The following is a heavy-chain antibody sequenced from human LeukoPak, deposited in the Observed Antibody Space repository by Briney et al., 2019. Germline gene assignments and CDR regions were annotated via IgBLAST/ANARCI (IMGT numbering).Heavy chain of an antibody. CDR1: GDSITYFY. Sequence: SETLSLTCSVSGDSITYFYWSWIRQAAGKGLEWIGRISSSGSTDYNASLKSRVTMSVDTSKNQLSLKVISVTAADTAVYYCAREVVAATFVDYWGQGTLVTVSS. CDR2: ISSSGST. J-gene: IGHJ4*02. V-gene: IGHV4-4*07. D-gene: IGHD2-15*01. CDR3: AREVVAATFVDY.